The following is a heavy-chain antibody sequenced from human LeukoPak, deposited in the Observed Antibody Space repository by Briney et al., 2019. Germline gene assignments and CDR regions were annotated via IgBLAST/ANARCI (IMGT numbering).Heavy chain of an antibody. J-gene: IGHJ3*02. CDR3: ARDLGSSGSDAFDI. V-gene: IGHV3-53*01. Sequence: GGSLRLSRAASGFTVSSNYMSWVRQAPGKGLEWVSVIYSGGSTYYADSVKGRFTISRDNSKNTLYLQMNSLRAEDTAVYYCARDLGSSGSDAFDIWGQGTMVTVSS. CDR2: IYSGGST. D-gene: IGHD3-22*01. CDR1: GFTVSSNY.